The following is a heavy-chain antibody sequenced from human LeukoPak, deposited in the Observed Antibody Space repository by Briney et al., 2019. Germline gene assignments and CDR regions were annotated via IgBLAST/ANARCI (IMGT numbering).Heavy chain of an antibody. J-gene: IGHJ4*02. V-gene: IGHV3-23*01. CDR1: GFTFGDVV. CDR3: AKASIYDSSGLHFDY. D-gene: IGHD3-22*01. CDR2: ISYNGAST. Sequence: PGGSLRLSCVASGFTFGDVVMSWVRQAPGKGLEWVSAISYNGASTDYADSVKGRFTISRDNSKNTLYLQMNSLRAEDTAVYYCAKASIYDSSGLHFDYWGQGTLVTVSS.